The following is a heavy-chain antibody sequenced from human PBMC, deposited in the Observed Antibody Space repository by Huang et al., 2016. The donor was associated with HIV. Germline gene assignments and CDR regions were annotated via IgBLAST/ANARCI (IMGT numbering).Heavy chain of an antibody. CDR3: TRLFPELESFYTPLYRGGTHNWFDP. J-gene: IGHJ5*02. D-gene: IGHD3-10*01. Sequence: EVQLVQSGAEVRKPGESLSISCKTSGYKFSSYWSAWVRPSAGRGLEWWGSSSPDGSETRDSLCFERQVTRSVDKANNTAFLQWGGLKASDSALYFCTRLFPELESFYTPLYRGGTHNWFDPWGQGTLVIVS. CDR2: SSPDGSET. V-gene: IGHV5-51*01. CDR1: GYKFSSYW.